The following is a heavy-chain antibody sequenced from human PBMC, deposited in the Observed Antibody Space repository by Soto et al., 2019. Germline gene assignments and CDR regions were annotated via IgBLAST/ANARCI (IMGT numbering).Heavy chain of an antibody. J-gene: IGHJ5*02. CDR1: GGSISSSSYY. CDR2: IYYSGST. V-gene: IGHV4-39*01. CDR3: ATIRYYGSGISDP. D-gene: IGHD3-10*01. Sequence: SETLSLTCTVSGGSISSSSYYWGWIRQPPGKGLEWIGSIYYSGSTYYNPSLKSRVTISVDTSKNQFSLKLSSVTAADTAVYYCATIRYYGSGISDPWGQGTLVTVSS.